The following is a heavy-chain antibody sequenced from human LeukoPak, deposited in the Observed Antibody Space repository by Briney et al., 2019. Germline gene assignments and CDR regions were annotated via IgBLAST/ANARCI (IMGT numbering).Heavy chain of an antibody. CDR3: GKQFIPDYGSASSVEY. Sequence: SETLSLTCTVSGGSFSSNNFYWGWIRQPPGKGLEWVGSIYYSGSTYYNPSLKGRVTISVDTSKIQFSLMMRSVTAADTAVYYCGKQFIPDYGSASSVEYWGQGTLVTVSS. CDR2: IYYSGST. D-gene: IGHD3-10*01. V-gene: IGHV4-39*01. CDR1: GGSFSSNNFY. J-gene: IGHJ4*02.